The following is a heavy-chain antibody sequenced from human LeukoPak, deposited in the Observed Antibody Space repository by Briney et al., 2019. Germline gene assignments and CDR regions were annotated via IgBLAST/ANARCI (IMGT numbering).Heavy chain of an antibody. CDR3: AKDKYDSSGPIDY. CDR2: ISYDGSNK. CDR1: GFTFSSYG. D-gene: IGHD3-22*01. J-gene: IGHJ4*02. Sequence: PGGSLRLFCAASGFTFSSYGMHWVRQAPGKGLEWVAVISYDGSNKYYADSAKGRFTISRDNSKNTVYLQMNSLRAEDTAVYYCAKDKYDSSGPIDYWGQGTLVTVSS. V-gene: IGHV3-30*18.